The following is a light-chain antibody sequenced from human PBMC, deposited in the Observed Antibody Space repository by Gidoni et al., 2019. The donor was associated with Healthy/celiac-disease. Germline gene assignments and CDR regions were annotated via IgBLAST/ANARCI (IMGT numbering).Light chain of an antibody. J-gene: IGKJ2*01. V-gene: IGKV3-15*01. CDR2: GAS. Sequence: EIVMTQYAATLSVSLGERATRSCRASQSASSNLAWYQQKPCQAPRLRIYGASPRATGIPARFSGSGSGAEFTLTFSSLPSEDFAVYYCQQYNGWPPMYTFGQGTKLEIK. CDR1: QSASSN. CDR3: QQYNGWPPMYT.